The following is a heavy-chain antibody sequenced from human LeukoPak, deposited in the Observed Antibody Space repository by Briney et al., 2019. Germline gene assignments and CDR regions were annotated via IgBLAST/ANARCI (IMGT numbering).Heavy chain of an antibody. CDR1: GFIVNSNY. V-gene: IGHV3-53*01. J-gene: IGHJ4*02. Sequence: GGSLRLSCAASGFIVNSNYMNWVRQAPGKGLEWVSVLYSDDTTYYADSVKGRFTISRDNSKNTLYLQMNNLRAEDTAVYYCAISDMSQYYHFDYWGQGTLVTVSS. CDR3: AISDMSQYYHFDY. D-gene: IGHD3-10*01. CDR2: LYSDDTT.